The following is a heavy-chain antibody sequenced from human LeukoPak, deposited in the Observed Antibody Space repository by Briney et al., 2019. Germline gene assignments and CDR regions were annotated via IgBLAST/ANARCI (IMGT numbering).Heavy chain of an antibody. CDR3: AKAHNWNDYFDAIDI. CDR1: GFTFSSYG. CDR2: ISYDGSNK. Sequence: PGRSLRLTCAASGFTFSSYGMHWVRQAPGKGLEWVAVISYDGSNKYYADSVKGRFTISRDNSKNTLYLQMNSLRAEDTAVYYCAKAHNWNDYFDAIDIWGQGTMVTVSS. V-gene: IGHV3-30*18. J-gene: IGHJ3*02. D-gene: IGHD1-1*01.